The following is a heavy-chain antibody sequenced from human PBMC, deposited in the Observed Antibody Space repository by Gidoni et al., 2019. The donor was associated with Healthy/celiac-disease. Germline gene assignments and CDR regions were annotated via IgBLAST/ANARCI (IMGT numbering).Heavy chain of an antibody. D-gene: IGHD6-13*01. CDR3: ARDLRQLVRSDYYYGMDV. V-gene: IGHV4-34*01. CDR1: GGAFSGYY. Sequence: QVQLQQWGAGLLKPSETLSLTGAVYGGAFSGYYWSWIRQPPGKGLEWIGEINHSGSTNYNPSLKSRVTISVDTSKNQFSLKLSSVTAADTAVYYCARDLRQLVRSDYYYGMDVWGQGTTVTVSS. CDR2: INHSGST. J-gene: IGHJ6*02.